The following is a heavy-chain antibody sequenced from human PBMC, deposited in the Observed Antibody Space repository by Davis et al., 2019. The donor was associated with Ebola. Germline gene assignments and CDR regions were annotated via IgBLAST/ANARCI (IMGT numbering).Heavy chain of an antibody. CDR1: GYTFTSYG. D-gene: IGHD3-3*01. J-gene: IGHJ4*02. Sequence: SVKVSCKASGYTFTSYGISWVRQAPGQGLEWMGGIIPLFATAQYAQKFQGRVAITADESASTVYMELSSLRSEDTAVYYCARVSDDFWSGYYFDYWGQGTLVTVSS. CDR2: IIPLFATA. V-gene: IGHV1-69*13. CDR3: ARVSDDFWSGYYFDY.